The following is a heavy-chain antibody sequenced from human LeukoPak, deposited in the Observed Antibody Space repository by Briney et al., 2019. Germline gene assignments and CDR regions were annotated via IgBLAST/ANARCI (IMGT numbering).Heavy chain of an antibody. D-gene: IGHD2-2*01. Sequence: GGSLRLSCAASGFTFSSYGMHWVRQAPGKGLEGVAFIRYDGSNKYYADSVKGRFTISRDNSKNTLYLQMNSLRAEDTAVYYCGGEPAAMLYYYYAMDVWGQGTTVTVSS. J-gene: IGHJ6*02. CDR1: GFTFSSYG. V-gene: IGHV3-30*02. CDR2: IRYDGSNK. CDR3: GGEPAAMLYYYYAMDV.